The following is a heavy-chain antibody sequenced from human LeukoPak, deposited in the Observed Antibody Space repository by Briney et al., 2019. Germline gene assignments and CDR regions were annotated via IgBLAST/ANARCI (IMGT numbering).Heavy chain of an antibody. Sequence: GGSLRLSCAASGFTFSSYWMSWVRQAPGKGLEWVANIKQDGSEKYYVDSAKGRFTISRDNAKNSLYLQMNSLRAEDTAVYYCAREGGSYFLLNDYWGQGTLVTVSS. D-gene: IGHD1-26*01. CDR3: AREGGSYFLLNDY. J-gene: IGHJ4*02. CDR2: IKQDGSEK. V-gene: IGHV3-7*01. CDR1: GFTFSSYW.